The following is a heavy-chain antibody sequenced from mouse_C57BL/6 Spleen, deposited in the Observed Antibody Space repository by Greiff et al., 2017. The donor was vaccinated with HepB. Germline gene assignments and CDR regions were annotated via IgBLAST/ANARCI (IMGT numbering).Heavy chain of an antibody. J-gene: IGHJ4*01. CDR2: INPSTGGT. Sequence: EVKLVESGPELVKPGASVKISCKASGYSFTGYYMNWVKQSPEKSLEWIGEINPSTGGTTYNQKFKAKATLTVDKSSSTAYMQLKSLTSEDSAVYYCAGVVANGYYAMDYWGQGTSVTVSS. CDR3: AGVVANGYYAMDY. D-gene: IGHD1-1*01. V-gene: IGHV1-42*01. CDR1: GYSFTGYY.